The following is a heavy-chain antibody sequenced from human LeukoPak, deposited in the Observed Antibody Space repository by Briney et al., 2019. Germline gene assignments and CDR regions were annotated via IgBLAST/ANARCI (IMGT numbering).Heavy chain of an antibody. D-gene: IGHD3-3*01. CDR1: GGSISSYY. V-gene: IGHV4-4*07. Sequence: SETLSLTCTVSGGSISSYYWSWIRQPAGKGLEWIGRIYTSGSTNYSPSLKSRVTMSVDTSKNQFSLKLSSVTAADTAVYYCATLTRITIFGVVDYWGQGTLVTVSS. J-gene: IGHJ4*02. CDR3: ATLTRITIFGVVDY. CDR2: IYTSGST.